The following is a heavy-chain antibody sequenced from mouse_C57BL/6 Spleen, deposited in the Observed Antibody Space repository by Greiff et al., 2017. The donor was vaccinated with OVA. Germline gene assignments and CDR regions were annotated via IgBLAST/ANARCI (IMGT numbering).Heavy chain of an antibody. J-gene: IGHJ4*01. CDR2: IFPGSGST. Sequence: QVQLKQSGPELVKPGASVKISCKASGYTFTDYYINWVKQRPGQGLEWIGWIFPGSGSTYYNEKFKGKATLTVDKSSSTAYMLLSSLTSEDSAVYFCARGVPNTSFYYAMDYWGQGTSVTVSS. CDR1: GYTFTDYY. V-gene: IGHV1-75*01. D-gene: IGHD4-1*01. CDR3: ARGVPNTSFYYAMDY.